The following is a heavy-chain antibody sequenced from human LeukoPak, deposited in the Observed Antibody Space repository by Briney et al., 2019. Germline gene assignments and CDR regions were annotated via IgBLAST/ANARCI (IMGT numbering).Heavy chain of an antibody. D-gene: IGHD1-26*01. CDR3: ARETTLGPTTRMDV. Sequence: PSETLSLTCSVSGGSVSSGRYYWTWIRQPAGKGLEWIGRFYTSGSTNYHPSLESRVTISIDTSKNQFSLKLSSVTAADTAVYYCARETTLGPTTRMDVWGKGATVTVSS. CDR2: FYTSGST. J-gene: IGHJ6*04. V-gene: IGHV4-61*02. CDR1: GGSVSSGRYY.